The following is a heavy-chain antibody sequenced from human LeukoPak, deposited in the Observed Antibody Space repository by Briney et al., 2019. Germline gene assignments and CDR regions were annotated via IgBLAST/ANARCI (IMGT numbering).Heavy chain of an antibody. CDR2: ISSSSSYI. Sequence: GGSLRLSCAASGFTFSSYSMNWVRQAPGKGLEWVSSISSSSSYIYYADLVKGRFTISRDNAKNSLYLQMNSLRAEDTAVYYCARDFEFGSAAGTPNWGQGTLVTVSS. V-gene: IGHV3-21*01. CDR1: GFTFSSYS. D-gene: IGHD6-13*01. J-gene: IGHJ4*02. CDR3: ARDFEFGSAAGTPN.